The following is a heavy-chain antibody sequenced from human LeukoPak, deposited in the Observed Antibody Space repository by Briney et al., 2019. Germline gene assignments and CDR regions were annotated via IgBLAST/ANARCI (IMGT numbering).Heavy chain of an antibody. CDR2: IYYSGST. CDR3: ARGHYDFDY. CDR1: GGSISSSSYY. V-gene: IGHV4-39*01. Sequence: PSETLSLTCTVSGGSISSSSYYWGWIRQPPGKGLEWIGSIYYSGSTYYNPSLKSRVTISVDTSKNQFSLKLSSVTAADTAVYYCARGHYDFDYWGQGTLVTVSS. J-gene: IGHJ4*02. D-gene: IGHD3-3*01.